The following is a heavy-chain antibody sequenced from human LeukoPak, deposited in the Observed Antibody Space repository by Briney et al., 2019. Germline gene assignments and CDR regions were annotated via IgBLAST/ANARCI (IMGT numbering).Heavy chain of an antibody. Sequence: GGSLRLSCAASGFTFSSYGMHWVRQAPGKGLEWVAVIWYDGSNKYYADSVKGRFTISRDNSKNTLYLQMNSLRAEDTAVYYCAKLMKQWLDNDAFDIWGQGTMVTVSS. CDR1: GFTFSSYG. V-gene: IGHV3-30*02. J-gene: IGHJ3*02. CDR3: AKLMKQWLDNDAFDI. CDR2: IWYDGSNK. D-gene: IGHD6-19*01.